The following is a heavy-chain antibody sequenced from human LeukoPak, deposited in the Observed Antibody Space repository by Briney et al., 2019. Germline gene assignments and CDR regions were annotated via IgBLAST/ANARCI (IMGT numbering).Heavy chain of an antibody. Sequence: GGSLRLSCAASGFTFSSYGMHWVRQAPGKGLEWVVVISYDGSNKYYADSVKGRFTISRDNSKNTLYLQMNSLRAEDTAAYYCAKPPTRRYYDSSGYPARGAFDIWGQGTMVTVSS. CDR3: AKPPTRRYYDSSGYPARGAFDI. V-gene: IGHV3-30*18. CDR1: GFTFSSYG. CDR2: ISYDGSNK. D-gene: IGHD3-22*01. J-gene: IGHJ3*02.